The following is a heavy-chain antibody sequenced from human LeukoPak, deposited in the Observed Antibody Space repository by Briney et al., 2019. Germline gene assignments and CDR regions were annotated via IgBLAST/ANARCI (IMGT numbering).Heavy chain of an antibody. Sequence: PSETLSLTCAVSGGSISSGGYSWSWIRQPPGKGLEWIGYIYHSGSTYYNPSLKSRVTISVDRSKNQFSPKLSSVTAADTAVYYCARGRDAFDIWGQGTMVTVSS. CDR3: ARGRDAFDI. V-gene: IGHV4-30-2*01. CDR2: IYHSGST. CDR1: GGSISSGGYS. J-gene: IGHJ3*02.